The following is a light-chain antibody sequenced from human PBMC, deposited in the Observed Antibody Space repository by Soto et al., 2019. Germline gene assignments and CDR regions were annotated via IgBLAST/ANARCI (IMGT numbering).Light chain of an antibody. CDR3: MQAVQTPRT. V-gene: IGKV2-28*01. CDR1: QSLQHNNGHTL. CDR2: WAS. Sequence: EIVMTQSPLSLTVTPGEPASISCKSSQSLQHNNGHTLLDWYMQKPGQSPQLLIYWASRRAPGVPDRVSGSGSGTDFTLRISTVEADDAEIYYCMQAVQTPRTFGQGTKLEI. J-gene: IGKJ1*01.